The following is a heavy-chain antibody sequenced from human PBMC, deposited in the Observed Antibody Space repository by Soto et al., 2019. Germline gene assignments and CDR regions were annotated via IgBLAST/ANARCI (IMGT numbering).Heavy chain of an antibody. V-gene: IGHV5-51*01. CDR3: ARHLVGSTRGNFDY. Sequence: PGESLKISCKTSGYSFTSYWIGWVRQMPGKGMEWMGNIYPYDSDTRYSPSFQGQVTISADTSITTAYLQWSGLRASDTAMCFCARHLVGSTRGNFDYWGQGTLVTVSS. J-gene: IGHJ4*01. D-gene: IGHD2-2*01. CDR1: GYSFTSYW. CDR2: IYPYDSDT.